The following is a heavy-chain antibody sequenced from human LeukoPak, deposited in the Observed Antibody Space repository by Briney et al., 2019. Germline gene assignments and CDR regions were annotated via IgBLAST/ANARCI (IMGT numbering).Heavy chain of an antibody. Sequence: GGSLRLSCAASGLSVSDNYMSWVRQAPGKGLQWVSDIYSDDKTDYTDSVKGRFTISRDNSKNTLYLQMNSLRAEDTAVYYCAVDIVVVPAAPDAFDIWGQGTMVTVSS. CDR3: AVDIVVVPAAPDAFDI. CDR2: IYSDDKT. J-gene: IGHJ3*02. V-gene: IGHV3-53*01. CDR1: GLSVSDNY. D-gene: IGHD2-2*01.